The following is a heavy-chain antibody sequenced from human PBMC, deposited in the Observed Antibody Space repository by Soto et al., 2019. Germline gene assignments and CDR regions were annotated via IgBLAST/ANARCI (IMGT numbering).Heavy chain of an antibody. V-gene: IGHV4-61*01. CDR2: IYYSGST. CDR3: ARAGVVRGVMRAFDI. J-gene: IGHJ3*02. Sequence: SETLSLTCTVSGGPVSSGSYYWSWIRQPPGKGLEWIGYIYYSGSTNYNPSLKSRVTISVDTSKNQFSLKLSSVTAADTAMYYCARAGVVRGVMRAFDIWGQGTMVTVSS. CDR1: GGPVSSGSYY. D-gene: IGHD3-10*01.